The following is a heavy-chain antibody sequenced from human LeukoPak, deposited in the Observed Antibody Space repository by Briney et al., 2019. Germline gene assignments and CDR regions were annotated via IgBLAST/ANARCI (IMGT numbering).Heavy chain of an antibody. D-gene: IGHD2-2*01. V-gene: IGHV3-64D*06. CDR3: LHTPASVVVPALTWFDP. CDR1: AFTFSSYA. CDR2: ISSNGGST. J-gene: IGHJ5*02. Sequence: GGSLRRSCSASAFTFSSYAMHWVRQAPGKGLEYFSAISSNGGSTYYADSVKGRFTISRDNSKSTVYLQMSSLRAEDAAVYYCLHTPASVVVPALTWFDPWGQGTLVTVSS.